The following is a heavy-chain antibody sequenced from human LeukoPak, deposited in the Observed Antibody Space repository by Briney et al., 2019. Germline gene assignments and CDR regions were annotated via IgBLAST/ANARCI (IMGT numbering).Heavy chain of an antibody. CDR3: ARFLVRGVIIAYFDY. D-gene: IGHD3-10*01. Sequence: GESLQISCKGSGYSFTSYWIGWVRQMPGKGLEWMGTIYPGDSDTRYSPSFQGQVTISADKSISTAYLQWSSLKASDTAMYYCARFLVRGVIIAYFDYWGQGTLVTVSS. CDR2: IYPGDSDT. V-gene: IGHV5-51*01. CDR1: GYSFTSYW. J-gene: IGHJ4*02.